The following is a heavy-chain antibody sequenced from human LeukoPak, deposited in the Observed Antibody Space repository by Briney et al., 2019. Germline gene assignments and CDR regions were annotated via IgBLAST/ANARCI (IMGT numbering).Heavy chain of an antibody. J-gene: IGHJ6*02. CDR3: AREAGEHPPYSYGTEV. Sequence: SETLSLTCTVSGGSISSSSYYWGWIRQPPGKGLEWIGSIYYSGSTYYNPSFKSRVTISVDTSKNQFSLKLSSVNAADTAEYSGAREAGEHPPYSYGTEVWGQGTTVTASS. V-gene: IGHV4-39*07. D-gene: IGHD4-17*01. CDR1: GGSISSSSYY. CDR2: IYYSGST.